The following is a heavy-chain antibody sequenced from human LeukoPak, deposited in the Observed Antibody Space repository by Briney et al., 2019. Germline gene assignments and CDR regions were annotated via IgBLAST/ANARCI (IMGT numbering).Heavy chain of an antibody. D-gene: IGHD3-10*01. CDR2: IYYSGST. J-gene: IGHJ5*02. Sequence: SQTLSLTCTVSGGSISSGGYYWSWIRQHPGKGLGWIGYIYYSGSTYYNPSLKSRITISVDTSKNQFSLKLSSVTAADTAVYYCARARVWGEDLTNWFDPWGQGTLVTVSS. V-gene: IGHV4-31*03. CDR1: GGSISSGGYY. CDR3: ARARVWGEDLTNWFDP.